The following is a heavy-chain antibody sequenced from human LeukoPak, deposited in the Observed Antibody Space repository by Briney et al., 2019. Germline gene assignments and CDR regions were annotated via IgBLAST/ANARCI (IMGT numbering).Heavy chain of an antibody. D-gene: IGHD3-16*01. CDR2: IYYSGST. CDR3: ARADRGYYYYYTDV. J-gene: IGHJ6*03. Sequence: SETLSLTCTVSGGSISSYYWSWIRQPPGKGLEWIGYIYYSGSTNYNPSLKSRVTISVDTSKNQFSLKLSSVTAADTAVYYCARADRGYYYYYTDVWGKGTTVTVSS. CDR1: GGSISSYY. V-gene: IGHV4-59*01.